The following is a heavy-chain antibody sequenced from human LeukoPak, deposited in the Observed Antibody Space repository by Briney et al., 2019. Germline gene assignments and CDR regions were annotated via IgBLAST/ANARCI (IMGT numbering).Heavy chain of an antibody. CDR3: ARIDCGGDCYRLKYFQH. D-gene: IGHD2-21*02. CDR2: IYSGGST. CDR1: GFTVSSNY. Sequence: PGGSLRLSCAASGFTVSSNYMSWVRQAPGKGLEWVSVIYSGGSTYYADSVKGRFTISRDNSKNTLYLQMNSLRAEDTAVYYCARIDCGGDCYRLKYFQHWGQGTLVTVSS. J-gene: IGHJ1*01. V-gene: IGHV3-53*01.